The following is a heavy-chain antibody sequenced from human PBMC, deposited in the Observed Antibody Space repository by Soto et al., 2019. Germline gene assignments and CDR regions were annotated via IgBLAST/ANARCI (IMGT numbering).Heavy chain of an antibody. J-gene: IGHJ3*02. Sequence: GGSLRLSCAASGFTFSDYYMSWIRQAPGKGLEWVSYISSSSSYTNYADSVKGRFTISRDNAKNSLYLQMNSLRAEDTAVYYCARELGASYYYDSSGYSDAFDIWGQGTMVTVSS. CDR3: ARELGASYYYDSSGYSDAFDI. CDR1: GFTFSDYY. D-gene: IGHD3-22*01. V-gene: IGHV3-11*06. CDR2: ISSSSSYT.